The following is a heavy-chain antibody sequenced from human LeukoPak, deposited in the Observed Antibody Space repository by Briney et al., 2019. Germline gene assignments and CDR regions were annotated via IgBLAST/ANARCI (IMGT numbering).Heavy chain of an antibody. V-gene: IGHV4-61*02. J-gene: IGHJ6*03. D-gene: IGHD3-10*01. Sequence: PSETLSLTCTVSGGSISSGSYYWSWIRQPAGKGLEWIGRIYTSGSTNYNPSLKSRVTISVDTSKNQFSLKLSSVTAADTAVYYCARGGGSGSYTPYYYYYYMDVWGKGTTVTISS. CDR1: GGSISSGSYY. CDR2: IYTSGST. CDR3: ARGGGSGSYTPYYYYYYMDV.